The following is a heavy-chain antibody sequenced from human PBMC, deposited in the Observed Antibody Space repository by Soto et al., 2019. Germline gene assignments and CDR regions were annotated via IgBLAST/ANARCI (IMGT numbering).Heavy chain of an antibody. V-gene: IGHV1-8*01. D-gene: IGHD3-3*01. CDR1: GYTFTSYD. Sequence: QVPLVQSGAEVKKPGASVKVSCKASGYTFTSYDINWVRQATGQGLEWMGWMNPNSGNTGYAQKFQGRVTMTRNTSISTAYMELSSLRSEDTAVYYCARTPARGYYDFWSGYYTGYFDLWGRGTLVTVSS. CDR3: ARTPARGYYDFWSGYYTGYFDL. CDR2: MNPNSGNT. J-gene: IGHJ2*01.